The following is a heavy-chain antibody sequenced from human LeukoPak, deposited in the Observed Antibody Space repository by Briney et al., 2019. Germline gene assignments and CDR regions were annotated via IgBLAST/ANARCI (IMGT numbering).Heavy chain of an antibody. Sequence: GGSLRLSCAASGFTFSVAAMTWVRQAPGKGLEWVSLIGASGESTYCADSVKGRFTISRDNSKNTLSLQMNSLRVEDTARYFCAKDIQLSTWGLGTMVTVSS. CDR1: GFTFSVAA. J-gene: IGHJ3*01. CDR2: IGASGEST. V-gene: IGHV3-23*01. CDR3: AKDIQLST. D-gene: IGHD5-24*01.